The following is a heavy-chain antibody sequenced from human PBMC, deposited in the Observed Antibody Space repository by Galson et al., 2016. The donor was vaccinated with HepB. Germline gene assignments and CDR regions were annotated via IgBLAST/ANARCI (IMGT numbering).Heavy chain of an antibody. Sequence: ETLSLTCTVSGGSISFYYWSWIRQPAGKGLQWIGRIYTSGSTNHNPSLKSRVTMSVDTSKNQFSLKLSSVTAADTAVYYCARNSYYGGYFDYWGQGTLVTVSS. D-gene: IGHD3-22*01. CDR1: GGSISFYY. J-gene: IGHJ4*02. CDR2: IYTSGST. V-gene: IGHV4-4*07. CDR3: ARNSYYGGYFDY.